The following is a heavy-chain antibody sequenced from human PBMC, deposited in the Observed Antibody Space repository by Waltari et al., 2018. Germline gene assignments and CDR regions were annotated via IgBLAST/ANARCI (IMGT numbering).Heavy chain of an antibody. D-gene: IGHD3-3*01. J-gene: IGHJ5*02. V-gene: IGHV4-4*07. CDR2: IYTSGST. CDR1: GGSISSYY. CDR3: AREEHYDFWSGYGNWFDP. Sequence: QVQLQESGPGLVKPSETLSLTCTVSGGSISSYYWSWIRQPAGKGLEWSGRIYTSGSTNYNPSLKSRVTMSVDTSKNQFSLKLSSVTAADTAVYYCAREEHYDFWSGYGNWFDPWGQGTLVTVSS.